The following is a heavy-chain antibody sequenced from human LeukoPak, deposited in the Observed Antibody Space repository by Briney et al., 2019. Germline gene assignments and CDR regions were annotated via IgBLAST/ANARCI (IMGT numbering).Heavy chain of an antibody. CDR1: GFTFSNAW. V-gene: IGHV3-15*01. CDR2: IKSKTDGGTT. J-gene: IGHJ3*02. Sequence: PGGSLRLSCAASGFTFSNAWMSWVRQAPGKGLEWVGRIKSKTDGGTTDYAAPVKGRFTISRDDSKNTLYLQMNSLKTEDTAVYYCTRDYGSGSFSLDAFGIWGQGTMVTVSS. D-gene: IGHD3-10*01. CDR3: TRDYGSGSFSLDAFGI.